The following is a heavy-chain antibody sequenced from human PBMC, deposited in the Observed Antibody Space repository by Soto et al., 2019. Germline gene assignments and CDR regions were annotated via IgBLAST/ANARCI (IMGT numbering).Heavy chain of an antibody. V-gene: IGHV3-23*01. CDR2: ITISGSNT. CDR3: AKVPPRVGFYLDY. CDR1: GFTFSTYA. Sequence: EVQLLESGGGLVQPGGSLRLSCAASGFTFSTYAMSWVRQAPGKGLEWVSGITISGSNTYYADSVKGRFTISRDNSKNTLYLQMNSLRAEDTALYFCAKVPPRVGFYLDYWGQGTLVTVSS. J-gene: IGHJ4*02. D-gene: IGHD1-26*01.